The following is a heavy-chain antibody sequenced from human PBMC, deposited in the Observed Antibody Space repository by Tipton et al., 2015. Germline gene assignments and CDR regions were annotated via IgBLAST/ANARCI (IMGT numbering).Heavy chain of an antibody. CDR3: ARGGATGTGDC. J-gene: IGHJ4*02. D-gene: IGHD1-1*01. Sequence: SLRLSCVASGFTFSNYWMTWVRQAPGKGLEWVANINEDGSTKYYVDSVKGRFTISRDNAKDSLFLEMNFLGAVDTAVYYCARGGATGTGDCWGQVALVTVSS. CDR2: INEDGSTK. V-gene: IGHV3-7*05. CDR1: GFTFSNYW.